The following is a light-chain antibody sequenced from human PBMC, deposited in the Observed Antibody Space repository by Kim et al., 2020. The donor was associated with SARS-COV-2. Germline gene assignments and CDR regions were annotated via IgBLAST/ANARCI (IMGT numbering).Light chain of an antibody. V-gene: IGLV2-23*02. CDR3: CSCAGSSTYV. CDR1: SSDMCSYNL. CDR2: EVS. Sequence: GPSIASASQETSSDMCSYNLVAWYRQHPAKAPKLMIYEVSKRPSGVSNRFSGSKSGNTASLTISGLQAEDEADYYCCSCAGSSTYVFGTGTKVTVL. J-gene: IGLJ1*01.